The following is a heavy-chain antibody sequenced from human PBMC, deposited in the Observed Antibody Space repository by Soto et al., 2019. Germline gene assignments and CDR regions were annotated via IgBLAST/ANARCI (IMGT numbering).Heavy chain of an antibody. CDR1: GGSISSGDYY. Sequence: PSETLSLTCTVSGGSISSGDYYWSWIRQPPGKGLEWIGYIYYSGSTYYNPSLKSRVTISVDTSKNQFSLKLSSVTAADTAVYYCARDHSSSSIVYYYYGMDVWGQGTTVTVSS. V-gene: IGHV4-30-4*01. J-gene: IGHJ6*01. CDR2: IYYSGST. D-gene: IGHD6-6*01. CDR3: ARDHSSSSIVYYYYGMDV.